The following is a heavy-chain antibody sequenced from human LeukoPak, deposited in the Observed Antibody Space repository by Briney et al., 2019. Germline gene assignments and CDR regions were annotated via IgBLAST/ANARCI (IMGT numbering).Heavy chain of an antibody. CDR2: INHSGST. V-gene: IGHV4-34*01. D-gene: IGHD3-10*01. Sequence: PSETLSLTCAVYGGSFSGYYWSWLRQPPGKGLEWIGEINHSGSTNYNPSLKSRVTISVDTSKNQFSLKLSSVTAADTAVYYCARQHYYGSGSYDGWGQGTLVTVSS. CDR3: ARQHYYGSGSYDG. J-gene: IGHJ4*02. CDR1: GGSFSGYY.